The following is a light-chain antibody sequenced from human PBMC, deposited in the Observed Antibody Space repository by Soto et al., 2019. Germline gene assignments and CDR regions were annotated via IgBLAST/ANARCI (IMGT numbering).Light chain of an antibody. Sequence: EIVLTQSPATLSLSPGERATLSCRASQSVTSNLAWYQQKPGQAPRLLIYDASNRATGIPARFSGSGSGTDFTLAISSLEPEDFAVYYCQQRNNWPTFGPGTKVDIK. CDR3: QQRNNWPT. CDR2: DAS. CDR1: QSVTSN. J-gene: IGKJ3*01. V-gene: IGKV3-11*01.